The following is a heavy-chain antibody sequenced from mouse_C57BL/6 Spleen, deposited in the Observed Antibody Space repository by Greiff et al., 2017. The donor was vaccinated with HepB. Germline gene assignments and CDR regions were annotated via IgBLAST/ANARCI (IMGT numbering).Heavy chain of an antibody. CDR2: IDPSDSYT. J-gene: IGHJ4*01. Sequence: QVQLQQPGAELVMPGASVKLSCKASGYTFTSYWMHWVKQRPGQGLEWIGEIDPSDSYTNYNQKFKGKSTLTVDKSSSTAYMQLSSLTSEDSAVYYCARRGGSSYGAYAMDYWGQGTSVTVSS. D-gene: IGHD1-1*01. CDR3: ARRGGSSYGAYAMDY. CDR1: GYTFTSYW. V-gene: IGHV1-69*01.